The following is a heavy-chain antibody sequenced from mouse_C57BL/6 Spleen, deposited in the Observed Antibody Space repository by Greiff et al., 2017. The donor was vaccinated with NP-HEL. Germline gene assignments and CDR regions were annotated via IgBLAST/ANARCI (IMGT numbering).Heavy chain of an antibody. J-gene: IGHJ3*01. CDR1: GFSLTSYG. CDR3: AREKGYDKAWFAY. CDR2: IWSGGST. D-gene: IGHD2-2*01. V-gene: IGHV2-2*01. Sequence: VQLQQSGPGLVQPSQSLSITCTVSGFSLTSYGVHWVRQSPGKGLEWLGVIWSGGSTDYNAAFISRLSISKDNSKSQVFFKMNSLQADDTAIYYCAREKGYDKAWFAYWGQGTLVTVSA.